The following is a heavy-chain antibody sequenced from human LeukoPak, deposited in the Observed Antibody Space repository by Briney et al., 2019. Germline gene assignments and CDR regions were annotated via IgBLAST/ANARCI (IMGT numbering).Heavy chain of an antibody. J-gene: IGHJ4*02. Sequence: SETLSLTCAVYGGSFSGYYWSWIRQPPGKGLEWIGEINHSGSTNYNPSLKGRVTISVDTSKNQFSLKLSSVTAADTAVYYCAREEDYGFDYWGQGTLVTVSS. D-gene: IGHD4-17*01. CDR1: GGSFSGYY. CDR2: INHSGST. CDR3: AREEDYGFDY. V-gene: IGHV4-34*01.